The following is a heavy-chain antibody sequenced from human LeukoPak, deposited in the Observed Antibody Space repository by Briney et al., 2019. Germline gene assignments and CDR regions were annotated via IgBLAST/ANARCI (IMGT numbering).Heavy chain of an antibody. J-gene: IGHJ6*03. CDR2: ISAYNGNT. Sequence: GASVKVSCKASGYTFTSYGISWVRQAPGQGLEWMGWISAYNGNTNYAQKLQGRVTMTTDTSTSTAYMELRSLRSDDTAVYYCARDSSPDDFWSGYLSPTLQAYYMDVWGKGTTVTVSS. D-gene: IGHD3-3*01. V-gene: IGHV1-18*01. CDR1: GYTFTSYG. CDR3: ARDSSPDDFWSGYLSPTLQAYYMDV.